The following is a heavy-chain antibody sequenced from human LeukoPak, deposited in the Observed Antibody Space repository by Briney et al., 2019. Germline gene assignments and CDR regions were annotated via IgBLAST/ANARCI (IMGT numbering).Heavy chain of an antibody. V-gene: IGHV3-11*04. CDR1: GFTFSDYY. CDR3: ARVRTIFGVVIPEFDY. CDR2: ISSSGSTI. J-gene: IGHJ4*02. Sequence: GGSLRRSCAAPGFTFSDYYMSWIRQAPGKGLEWVSYISSSGSTIYYADSVKGRFTISRDNAKNSLYLQMNSLRAEDTAVYYCARVRTIFGVVIPEFDYWGQGTLVTVSS. D-gene: IGHD3-3*01.